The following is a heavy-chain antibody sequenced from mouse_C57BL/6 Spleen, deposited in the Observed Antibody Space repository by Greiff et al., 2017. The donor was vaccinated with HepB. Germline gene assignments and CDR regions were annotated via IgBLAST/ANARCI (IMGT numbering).Heavy chain of an antibody. D-gene: IGHD1-1*01. CDR2: IEPEDGDT. V-gene: IGHV14-1*01. CDR3: TPYYYGSSCY. CDR1: GFNIKDYY. J-gene: IGHJ3*01. Sequence: EVQLQQSGAELVRPGASVKLSCTASGFNIKDYYMHWVKQRPEQGLEWIGRIEPEDGDTEYAPKFQGKATMTADTSSNTAYLQLSSLTSEDTAVYYCTPYYYGSSCYWGQGTLVTVSA.